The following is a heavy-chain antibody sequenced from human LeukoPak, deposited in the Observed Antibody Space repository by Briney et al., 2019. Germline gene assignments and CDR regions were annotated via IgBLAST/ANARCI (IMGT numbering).Heavy chain of an antibody. CDR3: ARSLGAGSCLDF. V-gene: IGHV3-64*01. D-gene: IGHD3-10*02. CDR2: INGNGGST. CDR1: GFTFSNYA. J-gene: IGHJ4*02. Sequence: GGSLRLSCAASGFTFSNYAMHWVRQAPGKGLEYLSAINGNGGSTYYATSVKGKFTITRDNSKNTLYLQMDSLSAEDMAVFYCARSLGAGSCLDFWGQGTLVTVSS.